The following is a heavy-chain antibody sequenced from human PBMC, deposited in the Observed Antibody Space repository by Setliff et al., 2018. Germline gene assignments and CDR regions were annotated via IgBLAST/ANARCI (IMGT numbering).Heavy chain of an antibody. D-gene: IGHD4-17*01. CDR3: ARGIRQGYGAAMDEYFQH. CDR2: IIPVFRSA. J-gene: IGHJ1*01. V-gene: IGHV1-69*13. CDR1: GGTFRTDG. Sequence: ASVKVSCKASGGTFRTDGFNWVRQAPGQGLEWMGRIIPVFRSAKYAQKFQGRVTISADEVASTAYMELSSLRSEDTAVYYCARGIRQGYGAAMDEYFQHWGQGTLVTVS.